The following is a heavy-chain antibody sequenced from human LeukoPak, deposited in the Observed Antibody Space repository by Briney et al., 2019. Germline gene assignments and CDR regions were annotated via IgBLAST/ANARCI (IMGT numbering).Heavy chain of an antibody. CDR3: ARAKEYGYNYGPGFGFDP. J-gene: IGHJ5*01. V-gene: IGHV4-34*01. CDR1: GGSFSGYY. Sequence: SETLPLTCAVYGGSFSGYYWSWIRQPPGKGLEWIGEINHSGNTNYNPSLKSRVTISVDTSKSQISLKVTSVTAADTAVYYCARAKEYGYNYGPGFGFDPWGQGTPVTVSS. D-gene: IGHD5-18*01. CDR2: INHSGNT.